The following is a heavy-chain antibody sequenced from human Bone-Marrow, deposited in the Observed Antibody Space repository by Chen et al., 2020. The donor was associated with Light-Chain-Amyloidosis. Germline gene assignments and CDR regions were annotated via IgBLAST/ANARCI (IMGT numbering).Heavy chain of an antibody. CDR1: GYTFPNYW. Sequence: EVQLEQSGPEVKKPGESLKISCKGSGYTFPNYWIGWVRQMPGKGLEWMGVIYPDDSDARYSPSFKGQVTIAADKSITTAYLQWRSLRAADTAMYDCARRREGYSFDYWGQGTLVTVSS. J-gene: IGHJ4*02. V-gene: IGHV5-51*01. D-gene: IGHD4-4*01. CDR3: ARRREGYSFDY. CDR2: IYPDDSDA.